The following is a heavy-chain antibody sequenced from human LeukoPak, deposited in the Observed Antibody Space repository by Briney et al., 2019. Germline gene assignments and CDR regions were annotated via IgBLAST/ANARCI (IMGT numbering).Heavy chain of an antibody. Sequence: GGSLRLSCAASGFTFSSYAMNWVRQAPGKGLEWVSSIDSSSSYIYYADSVKGRFTISRANAKNSLFLQMNSLRAADTAVYYCAREDIPGRVTTILPDWGQGTLVTVSS. V-gene: IGHV3-21*01. J-gene: IGHJ4*02. D-gene: IGHD5-12*01. CDR2: IDSSSSYI. CDR3: AREDIPGRVTTILPD. CDR1: GFTFSSYA.